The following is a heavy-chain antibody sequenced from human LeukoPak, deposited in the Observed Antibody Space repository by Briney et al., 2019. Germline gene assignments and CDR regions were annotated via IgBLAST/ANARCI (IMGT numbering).Heavy chain of an antibody. D-gene: IGHD1-26*01. CDR3: VREVTSGSFDY. Sequence: PGGSLRLSCAASGFTFSTFAMHWVRQAPGKGLEWVAVTSSDGGSKYYADSVKGRFTIARDNSKSTLYLQMNSLRPEDTAVYYCVREVTSGSFDYWGQGTLVTVSS. CDR2: TSSDGGSK. V-gene: IGHV3-30-3*01. J-gene: IGHJ4*02. CDR1: GFTFSTFA.